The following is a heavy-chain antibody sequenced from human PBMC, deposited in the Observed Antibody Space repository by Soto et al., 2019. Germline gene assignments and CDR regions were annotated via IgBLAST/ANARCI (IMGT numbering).Heavy chain of an antibody. CDR1: GGTFSSYT. V-gene: IGHV1-69*02. Sequence: QVQLVQSGAEVKKPGSSVKVSCKASGGTFSSYTISWVRQAPGQGLEWMGRIIPILGIANYAQKFQGRVTITADKSTSTAYMELSSLRSEDTAGYYCARRNYYYYYGRDVWGQGTTVTVSS. CDR2: IIPILGIA. J-gene: IGHJ6*02. CDR3: ARRNYYYYYGRDV.